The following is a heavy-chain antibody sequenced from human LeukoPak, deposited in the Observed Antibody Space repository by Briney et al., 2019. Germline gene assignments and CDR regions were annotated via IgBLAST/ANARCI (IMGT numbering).Heavy chain of an antibody. CDR2: ISHDGNNK. CDR1: GFTFSSYG. V-gene: IGHV3-30*03. Sequence: GRSLRLSCAASGFTFSSYGMYWVRQAPGKGLEWVAVISHDGNNKYYADSVKGRFTISRDNSKNTLYLQMNSLRAEDTAVYYCARSQIVGARLVYFDYWGQGTLVTVSS. CDR3: ARSQIVGARLVYFDY. D-gene: IGHD1-26*01. J-gene: IGHJ4*02.